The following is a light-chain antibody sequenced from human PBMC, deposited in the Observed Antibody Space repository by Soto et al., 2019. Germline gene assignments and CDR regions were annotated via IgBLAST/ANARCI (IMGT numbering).Light chain of an antibody. CDR2: EVT. J-gene: IGLJ1*01. V-gene: IGLV2-14*01. CDR3: SSYTNINTSACV. CDR1: SGDIGSYNC. Sequence: QSVLTQPASVSGSPGQSITISCTGTSGDIGSYNCVSWYQEHPGKAPKLIISEVTDRPSGVSNRFSGSKSGNTASLPISGLQAEDEAEYYYSSYTNINTSACVFGTGTKVTVL.